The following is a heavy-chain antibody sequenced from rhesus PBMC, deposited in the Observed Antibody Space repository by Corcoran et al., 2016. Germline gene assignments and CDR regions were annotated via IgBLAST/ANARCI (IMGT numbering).Heavy chain of an antibody. CDR2: IFGRMGTP. Sequence: QVQLQESGPGLVKPSETLSLTCAVSGGSISGGYGWSWIRQPPGKGLEWIGHIFGRMGTPSSNPPLKGRSTISRDTSKNQFSLKLSSVTAADTAVYYCARQWSNYGPLDYWGQGVLVTVSS. CDR1: GGSISGGYG. V-gene: IGHV4S7*01. J-gene: IGHJ4*01. D-gene: IGHD4-23*01. CDR3: ARQWSNYGPLDY.